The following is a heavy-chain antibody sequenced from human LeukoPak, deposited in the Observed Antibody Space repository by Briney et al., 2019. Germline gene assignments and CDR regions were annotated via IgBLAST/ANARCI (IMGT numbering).Heavy chain of an antibody. D-gene: IGHD1-26*01. J-gene: IGHJ4*02. CDR3: ARDLAGATNF. V-gene: IGHV3-66*01. CDR1: GFTVSSNH. CDR2: IYSGGST. Sequence: PGGSLRLSCAASGFTVSSNHMSWVRQAPGKGLEWVSVIYSGGSTYYADSVKGRFTISRDNSKNTLYLQMNSLRAEDTAVYYCARDLAGATNFGGQGTLVTVSS.